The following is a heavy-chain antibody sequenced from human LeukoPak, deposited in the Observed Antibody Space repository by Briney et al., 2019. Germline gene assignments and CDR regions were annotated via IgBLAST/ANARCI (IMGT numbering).Heavy chain of an antibody. CDR3: ANSPGYSYGPLDY. V-gene: IGHV3-23*01. J-gene: IGHJ4*02. Sequence: GGSLRLSCAASGFTFSSYAMSWVRQAPGEGLEWVSGISSSGVTTYYADSVKGRFTISRDNSKNTLYLQMNSLRAEDTAVYYCANSPGYSYGPLDYWGQGTLVTVSS. D-gene: IGHD5-18*01. CDR2: ISSSGVTT. CDR1: GFTFSSYA.